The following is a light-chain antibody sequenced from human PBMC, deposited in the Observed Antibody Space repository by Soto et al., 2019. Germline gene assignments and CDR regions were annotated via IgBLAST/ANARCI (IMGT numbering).Light chain of an antibody. V-gene: IGKV3-11*01. CDR2: DAS. J-gene: IGKJ1*01. Sequence: DIVLPQSPATLSLSPGERATLSCRASQSVSSYLAWYQQKPGQAPRLLIYDASNRATGIPARFSGSGSGTDFPLTISSLEPEDFAVYYCQQRSNWPCTFGQGTKV. CDR3: QQRSNWPCT. CDR1: QSVSSY.